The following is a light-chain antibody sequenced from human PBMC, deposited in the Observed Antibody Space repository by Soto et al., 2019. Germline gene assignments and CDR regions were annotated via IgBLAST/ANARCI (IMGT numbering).Light chain of an antibody. CDR3: QHYGSSFT. V-gene: IGKV3-20*01. CDR1: QSDSSSY. Sequence: EIVLTQSPGTLSLSPGERATLSCRASQSDSSSYLAWYQQKPGQAPRLLIYGASSRATGIPDRFSGSGSGTDFTLTISRLEPEDFAVYYCQHYGSSFTFGPGTTVDIK. CDR2: GAS. J-gene: IGKJ3*01.